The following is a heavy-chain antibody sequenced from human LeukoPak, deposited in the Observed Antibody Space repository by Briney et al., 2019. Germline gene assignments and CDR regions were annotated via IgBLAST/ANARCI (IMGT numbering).Heavy chain of an antibody. CDR3: AREGYTYGYDY. V-gene: IGHV1-69*13. D-gene: IGHD5-18*01. CDR2: LITIFPPA. CDR1: GGSFSSYA. Sequence: SVKVSCKASGGSFSSYAVGWVRQAPGQGLEWMGGLITIFPPASYAQKFQGRVTISADESTNTAYMELSSLRSEDTAVYYCAREGYTYGYDYWGQGTLITVSS. J-gene: IGHJ4*02.